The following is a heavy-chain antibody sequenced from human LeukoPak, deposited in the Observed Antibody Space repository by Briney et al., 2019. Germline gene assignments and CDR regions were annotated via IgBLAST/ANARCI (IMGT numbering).Heavy chain of an antibody. D-gene: IGHD6-13*01. CDR3: ARLGSSSWYTYYYYMDV. CDR2: INPSGGGT. V-gene: IGHV1-46*01. Sequence: GASVKVSCKAPGYTFTSYYMHWVRQAPGQGLEWMGIINPSGGGTSYAQKFQGRVTMTRDMSTSTVYMELSSLRSEDTAVYYCARLGSSSWYTYYYYMDVWGKGTTVTISS. CDR1: GYTFTSYY. J-gene: IGHJ6*03.